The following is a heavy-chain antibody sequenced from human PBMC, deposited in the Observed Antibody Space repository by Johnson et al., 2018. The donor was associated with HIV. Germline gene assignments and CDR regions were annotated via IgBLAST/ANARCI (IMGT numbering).Heavy chain of an antibody. J-gene: IGHJ3*02. CDR1: GFTFSRYW. D-gene: IGHD5-12*01. V-gene: IGHV3-7*05. CDR2: IKQDGTEK. Sequence: VQLVESGGVLVQPGGSLRLYCAASGFTFSRYWMSWVRQAPGKGLEWVANIKQDGTEKYYVDSVKGRLTISRDNAKNSLSLQMNSLRAEDTAVYYCARHQVVDDAFDIWGQGTMVTVSS. CDR3: ARHQVVDDAFDI.